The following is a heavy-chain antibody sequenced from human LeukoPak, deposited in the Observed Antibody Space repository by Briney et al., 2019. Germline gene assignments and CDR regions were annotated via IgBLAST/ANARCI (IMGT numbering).Heavy chain of an antibody. CDR3: AKDSDFGVVIIVY. CDR2: ISYDGSNK. Sequence: GGSLRLSCAASGFTFSTYVMHWVRQAPGKGLEWVAVISYDGSNKYFADSVKGRFTISRDNSKNPLYLRMNSLRAEDTAVCYCAKDSDFGVVIIVYWGQGTLVTVSS. V-gene: IGHV3-30*18. CDR1: GFTFSTYV. D-gene: IGHD3-3*01. J-gene: IGHJ4*02.